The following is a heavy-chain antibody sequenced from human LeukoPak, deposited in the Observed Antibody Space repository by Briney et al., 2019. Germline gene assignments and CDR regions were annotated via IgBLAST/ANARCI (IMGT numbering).Heavy chain of an antibody. CDR3: ARCGDGLPCDFDY. CDR2: ISNPSSIR. J-gene: IGHJ4*02. V-gene: IGHV3-11*01. D-gene: IGHD3-10*01. Sequence: PGGSLRLSCDASGFIFSDYYISSVRQAPGKGLEWISYISNPSSIRYYADSVKGRFTISRDNAKNSWYLQMNSLRAEDTAVYYCARCGDGLPCDFDYWGQGTLVTVSS. CDR1: GFIFSDYY.